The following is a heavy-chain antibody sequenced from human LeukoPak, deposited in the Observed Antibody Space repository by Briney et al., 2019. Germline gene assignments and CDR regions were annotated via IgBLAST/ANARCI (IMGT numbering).Heavy chain of an antibody. CDR2: INPSGGST. J-gene: IGHJ4*02. V-gene: IGHV1-46*01. CDR1: GYTFTSYY. Sequence: ASVKVPYKASGYTFTSYYMHWVRQAPGQGLEWMGIINPSGGSTSYAQKFQGRVTMTRDTSTSTVYMELSSLRSEDTAVYYCARDRYCSSTSCSTLDYWGQGTLVTVSS. D-gene: IGHD2-2*01. CDR3: ARDRYCSSTSCSTLDY.